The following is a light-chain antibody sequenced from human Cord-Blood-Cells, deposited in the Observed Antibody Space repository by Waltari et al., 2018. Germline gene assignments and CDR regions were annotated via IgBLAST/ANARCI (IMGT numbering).Light chain of an antibody. CDR1: QSVLYSSNNKNY. CDR2: WAS. J-gene: IGKJ3*01. Sequence: DIVMTQSPDSLAVSLGERATINCKSSQSVLYSSNNKNYLAWYQQKPGQPPKLLMYWASTRESGVPDRFRGSGSGTDFTLTISSLQAEDVAVYYCQQYDSTPFTFGPGTKVDIK. V-gene: IGKV4-1*01. CDR3: QQYDSTPFT.